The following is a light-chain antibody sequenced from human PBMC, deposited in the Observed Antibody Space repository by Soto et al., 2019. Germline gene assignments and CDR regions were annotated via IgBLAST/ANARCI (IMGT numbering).Light chain of an antibody. Sequence: EIVMTQSPATLSVSPGERATLSCRASQSVGSNLAWYQQKPGQAPRLLIYGASTRATGIPARFSGSGSGTEFTLPINSLQSEDFAIYFCQQYNNWPPDRTFGQGTKVEIK. CDR3: QQYNNWPPDRT. V-gene: IGKV3-15*01. J-gene: IGKJ1*01. CDR1: QSVGSN. CDR2: GAS.